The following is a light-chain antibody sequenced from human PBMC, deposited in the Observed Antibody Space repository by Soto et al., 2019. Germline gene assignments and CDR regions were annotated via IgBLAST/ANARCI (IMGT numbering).Light chain of an antibody. V-gene: IGKV3-11*01. CDR1: QSVSSY. CDR2: DAS. Sequence: EIVLTQSPATLSLSPGERATLSCRASQSVSSYLAWYQQKPGQAPRLLIYDASNRATGIPARFSGRGSGTAFTPTISSLEAKDFAVYYCQQRNNWPRGTFGQGTRLEIK. CDR3: QQRNNWPRGT. J-gene: IGKJ5*01.